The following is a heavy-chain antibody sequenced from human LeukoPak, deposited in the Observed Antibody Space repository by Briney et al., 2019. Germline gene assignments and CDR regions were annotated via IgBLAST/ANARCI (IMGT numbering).Heavy chain of an antibody. CDR1: VVSISS. CDR2: IYYSGST. V-gene: IGHV4-59*01. Sequence: SETLSLTCSVSVVSISSLTWIRQSPGKGLEWIGYIYYSGSTNYNPSLKSRVTISVDTSKNQFSLKLSSVTAADTAVYYCARTSVRGLHAFDYWGQGTLVTVSS. D-gene: IGHD4-11*01. J-gene: IGHJ4*02. CDR3: ARTSVRGLHAFDY.